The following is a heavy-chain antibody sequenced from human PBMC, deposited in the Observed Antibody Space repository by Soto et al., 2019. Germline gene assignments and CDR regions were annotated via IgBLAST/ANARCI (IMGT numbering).Heavy chain of an antibody. CDR2: VYYRGNA. Sequence: SETLSLTCSVSDDSINSDKYYWGWIRQPPGKGLEWIGSVYYRGNAYYTPSLQTRVTISLDNSKSQFSLKLNSVTAADSAVYFCARLEGLATISYYFDFWGPGALVTVSS. CDR3: ARLEGLATISYYFDF. V-gene: IGHV4-39*01. D-gene: IGHD3-9*01. CDR1: DDSINSDKYY. J-gene: IGHJ4*02.